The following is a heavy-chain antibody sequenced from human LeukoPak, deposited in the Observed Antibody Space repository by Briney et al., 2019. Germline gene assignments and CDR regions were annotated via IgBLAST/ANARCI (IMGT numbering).Heavy chain of an antibody. CDR1: GGSISSYY. D-gene: IGHD3-16*02. CDR2: VYYSGST. J-gene: IGHJ4*02. V-gene: IGHV4-59*08. Sequence: SETLSLTCTVSGGSISSYYWSWIRQPPGKGLEWIGYVYYSGSTNYNPSLKGRVTISVDTSKSQFSLKLTSVTAADTAVYYCARQGDYRYPFDSWGQGTLVTVSS. CDR3: ARQGDYRYPFDS.